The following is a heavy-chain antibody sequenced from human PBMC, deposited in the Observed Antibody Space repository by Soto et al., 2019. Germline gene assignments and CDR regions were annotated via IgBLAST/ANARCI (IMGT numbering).Heavy chain of an antibody. D-gene: IGHD3-9*01. CDR1: GFTFRNYA. CDR2: IGGSGSNT. V-gene: IGHV3-23*01. Sequence: EGQLLESGEGLVQPGGSLKLSCAASGFTFRNYAMSWVRQAPGKGLEWVSGIGGSGSNTYYADSVKGRFTISRDNSKNTLFLQMNSLRAEDTAEYYCARVVRYFDTPYGMDVWGQGTTVTVSS. J-gene: IGHJ6*02. CDR3: ARVVRYFDTPYGMDV.